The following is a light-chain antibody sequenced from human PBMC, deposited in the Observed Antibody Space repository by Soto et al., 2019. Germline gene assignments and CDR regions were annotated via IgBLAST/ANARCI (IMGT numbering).Light chain of an antibody. J-gene: IGLJ1*01. V-gene: IGLV2-14*03. CDR3: ASYTTSGTPYV. CDR1: SSDVGGYHY. Sequence: QSVLTQPASVSGSPGQSITISCTGSSSDVGGYHYVSWYQQHPGKAPRLMISDVRNRPSGVSNRFSGSKSGNTASLTISGLQDEDEADYYCASYTTSGTPYVFGTGTKLTVL. CDR2: DVR.